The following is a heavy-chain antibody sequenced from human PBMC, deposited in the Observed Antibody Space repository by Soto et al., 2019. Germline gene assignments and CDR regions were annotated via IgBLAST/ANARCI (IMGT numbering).Heavy chain of an antibody. Sequence: HGESLKISCKGSGYSFPIYWIAWVRQMPGKGLEWMGVIYPADSDTRYSPSFQGQVSISADKSVSTAYLQWSSLQASDTAIYYCARQDGDGLYFFDDWGQGTPVTGSS. J-gene: IGHJ4*02. CDR1: GYSFPIYW. CDR2: IYPADSDT. D-gene: IGHD4-17*01. V-gene: IGHV5-51*01. CDR3: ARQDGDGLYFFDD.